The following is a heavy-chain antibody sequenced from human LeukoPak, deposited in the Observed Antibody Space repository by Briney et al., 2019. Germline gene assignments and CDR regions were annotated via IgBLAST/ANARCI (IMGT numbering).Heavy chain of an antibody. J-gene: IGHJ5*02. CDR3: AIVLYYGSGSYYKRNWFDP. Sequence: SETLSLTCAVYGGSFSGFYWGWIRQPPGKGLEWIGEINQSGSTKYIPSLKSRVTISVDTPKNQFSLKLSSVTAADKAVYYCAIVLYYGSGSYYKRNWFDPWGQGALVTVSS. D-gene: IGHD3-10*01. CDR1: GGSFSGFY. V-gene: IGHV4-34*01. CDR2: INQSGST.